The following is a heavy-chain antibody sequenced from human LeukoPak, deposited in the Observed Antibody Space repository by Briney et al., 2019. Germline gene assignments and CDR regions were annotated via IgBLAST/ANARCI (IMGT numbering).Heavy chain of an antibody. CDR2: IKQDGSEK. V-gene: IGHV3-7*01. CDR3: ARVIGYSSSWYRYFQH. Sequence: GGSLRLSCAASGFTFSSYWMSWVRQAPGKGLEWVANIKQDGSEKYYVDSVKGRFTISRDNAKNSLYLQMNSLRAEDTAVYYCARVIGYSSSWYRYFQHWGQGTLVTVSS. D-gene: IGHD6-13*01. CDR1: GFTFSSYW. J-gene: IGHJ1*01.